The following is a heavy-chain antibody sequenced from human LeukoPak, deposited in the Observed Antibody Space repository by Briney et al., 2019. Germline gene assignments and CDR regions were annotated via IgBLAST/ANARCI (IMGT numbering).Heavy chain of an antibody. V-gene: IGHV3-48*01. D-gene: IGHD6-6*01. CDR1: GLTFSSYS. CDR3: ARDHASPKDAFDI. J-gene: IGHJ3*02. Sequence: GGSLRLSCAASGLTFSSYSMNWVRQAPGKGLEWVSYISSSSSTIYYADSVKGRFTISRDNAKNSLYLQMNSLRAEDTAVYYCARDHASPKDAFDIWGQGTMVTVSS. CDR2: ISSSSSTI.